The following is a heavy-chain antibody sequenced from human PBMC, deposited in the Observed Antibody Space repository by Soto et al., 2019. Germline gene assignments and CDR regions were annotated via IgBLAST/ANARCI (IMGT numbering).Heavy chain of an antibody. CDR1: GFIFSSYG. CDR2: IWYDGSNE. CDR3: ARDQLTRVAHYSGMDV. Sequence: QVQLVESGGGVVQPGRSLRLSCTASGFIFSSYGMHWVRQTPGKGLEWVAVIWYDGSNEYYADSVTGRFTISRDNSKNTLYLPISSLRAADTAVYYCARDQLTRVAHYSGMDVWGQGTTVTVSS. V-gene: IGHV3-33*01. J-gene: IGHJ6*02. D-gene: IGHD1-1*01.